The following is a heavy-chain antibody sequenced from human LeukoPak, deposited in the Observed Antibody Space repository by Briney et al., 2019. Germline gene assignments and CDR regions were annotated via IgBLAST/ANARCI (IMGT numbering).Heavy chain of an antibody. J-gene: IGHJ6*01. V-gene: IGHV3-23*01. Sequence: GGSLRLSCAASGFSFSSFAMTWVRQAPGKGLEWVSSITGGHYATYNTDSVKGQFTISRDNAKNTLYLQMNSLRAEDTAVYYCARGSEEYCSGGGCYYGMDVWGQGTTVTVSS. CDR1: GFSFSSFA. CDR2: ITGGHYAT. CDR3: ARGSEEYCSGGGCYYGMDV. D-gene: IGHD2-15*01.